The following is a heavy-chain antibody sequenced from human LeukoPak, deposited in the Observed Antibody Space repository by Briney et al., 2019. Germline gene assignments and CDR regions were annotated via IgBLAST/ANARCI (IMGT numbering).Heavy chain of an antibody. J-gene: IGHJ4*02. CDR3: ARLRRSRLAEFDY. D-gene: IGHD3-3*02. CDR1: GGTFTSYY. Sequence: GASVKVSCKASGGTFTSYYMHWVRQAPGQGLEWMGIINPSGGSTSYAQKFQGRVTMTRDMSTSTVYMELSSLRSEDTAVYYCARLRRSRLAEFDYWGQGTLVTVSS. V-gene: IGHV1-46*01. CDR2: INPSGGST.